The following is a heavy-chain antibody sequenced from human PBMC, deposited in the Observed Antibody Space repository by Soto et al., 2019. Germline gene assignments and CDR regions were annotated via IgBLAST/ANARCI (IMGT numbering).Heavy chain of an antibody. CDR2: INAGNGNT. V-gene: IGHV1-3*01. CDR3: ARVRASNYSTNYYGMDV. CDR1: GYTFTSYA. D-gene: IGHD4-4*01. J-gene: IGHJ6*02. Sequence: ASVKVSCKASGYTFTSYAMHWVRQAPGQRLEWMGWINAGNGNTKYSQKFQGRVTITRDTSASTAYMELSSLRSEDTAVYYCARVRASNYSTNYYGMDVWGQGTTVTVSS.